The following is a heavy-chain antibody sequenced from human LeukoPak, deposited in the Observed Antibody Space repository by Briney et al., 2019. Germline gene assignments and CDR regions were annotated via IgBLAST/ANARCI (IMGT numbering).Heavy chain of an antibody. J-gene: IGHJ4*02. Sequence: AGSLRLSCAASGFTFSSYGMHWVRQAPGKGLEWVAFIRYDGSNKYYADSVKGRFTISRDNSKNTLYLQMNSLRAEDTAVYYCAKDVSFSGDFDYWGQGTLVTVSS. CDR3: AKDVSFSGDFDY. V-gene: IGHV3-30*02. D-gene: IGHD2/OR15-2a*01. CDR2: IRYDGSNK. CDR1: GFTFSSYG.